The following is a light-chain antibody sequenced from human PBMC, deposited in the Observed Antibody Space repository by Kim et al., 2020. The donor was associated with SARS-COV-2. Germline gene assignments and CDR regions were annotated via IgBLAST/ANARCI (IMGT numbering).Light chain of an antibody. Sequence: DIQVTHSPSTLPASVGDRITITCRASQTIRRGWLAWYQQKPGKAPSLLIYDASTLESGVPSRFSGSGSGTEFTLTINNLQPDDFATYYCQQYNNYSGTFGQGTKLEI. CDR3: QQYNNYSGT. V-gene: IGKV1-5*01. J-gene: IGKJ2*01. CDR1: QTIRRGW. CDR2: DAS.